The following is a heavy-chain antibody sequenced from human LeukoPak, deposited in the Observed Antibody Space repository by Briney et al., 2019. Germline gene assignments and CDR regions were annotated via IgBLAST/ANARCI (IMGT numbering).Heavy chain of an antibody. V-gene: IGHV3-30*02. Sequence: GGSLRLSCTASGFTLWRSGIRWVRQAPGKGLEWVAFIQYDGDNKYYADSLKGRFTISRDNSKNTLYLQMISLRLEDTGVYYCARPYGLRSGPYYFIDVWGKGTTVTVSS. J-gene: IGHJ6*03. CDR3: ARPYGLRSGPYYFIDV. D-gene: IGHD3-3*01. CDR2: IQYDGDNK. CDR1: GFTLWRSG.